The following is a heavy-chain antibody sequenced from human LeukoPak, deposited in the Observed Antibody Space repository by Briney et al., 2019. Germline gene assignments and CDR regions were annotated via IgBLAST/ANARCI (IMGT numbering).Heavy chain of an antibody. V-gene: IGHV3-20*04. CDR2: ISWNGGST. D-gene: IGHD2-2*01. CDR3: ARAHCSSTSCPGDY. Sequence: GGSLRLSCAASGFTFDDYGMTWVRQAPGKGLEWVSGISWNGGSTGYADSVKGRFTISSDNAKNSLSLQMNSLRAEDTALYYCARAHCSSTSCPGDYWGQGTLVTVSS. CDR1: GFTFDDYG. J-gene: IGHJ4*02.